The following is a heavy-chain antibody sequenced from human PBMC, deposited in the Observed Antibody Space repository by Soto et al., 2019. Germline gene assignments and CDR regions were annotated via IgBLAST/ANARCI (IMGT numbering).Heavy chain of an antibody. CDR2: ISGSGGST. CDR3: AKDPVRGYCSGGSCRHFDY. J-gene: IGHJ4*02. V-gene: IGHV3-23*01. D-gene: IGHD2-15*01. CDR1: GFTFSSYA. Sequence: GGSLRLSCAASGFTFSSYAMSWVRQAPGKGLEWVSAISGSGGSTYYADSVKGRFTISRDNSKNTLYLQMNSLRAEDTAVYYCAKDPVRGYCSGGSCRHFDYWGQGTLVTVSS.